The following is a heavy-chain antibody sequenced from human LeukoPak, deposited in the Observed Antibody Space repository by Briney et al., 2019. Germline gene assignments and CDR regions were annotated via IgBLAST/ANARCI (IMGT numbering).Heavy chain of an antibody. J-gene: IGHJ4*02. CDR3: ARDRALIGSYLFDY. D-gene: IGHD1-26*01. Sequence: KPSETLSLTCTVAGGSISSYYWSWIRQPAGKGLEWIGRIYTSGSTNYNPSLKSRVTMSVDTSKNQFSLKLSSVTAADTAVYYCARDRALIGSYLFDYWAREPWSPSPQ. CDR1: GGSISSYY. CDR2: IYTSGST. V-gene: IGHV4-4*07.